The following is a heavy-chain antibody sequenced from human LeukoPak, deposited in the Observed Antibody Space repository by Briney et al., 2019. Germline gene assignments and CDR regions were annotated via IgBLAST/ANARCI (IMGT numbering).Heavy chain of an antibody. D-gene: IGHD2-2*01. V-gene: IGHV3-23*01. CDR2: ISGSGGST. CDR3: AKAYLYCSSTSCPSGPRYYGMDV. Sequence: GGSLRLSCAASGFTFSSYAMSWVRQAPGKGLEWVSAISGSGGSTYYADSVKGRFTISRDNSKNTLYLQMKSLRAEDTAVYYCAKAYLYCSSTSCPSGPRYYGMDVWGKGTTVTVSS. CDR1: GFTFSSYA. J-gene: IGHJ6*04.